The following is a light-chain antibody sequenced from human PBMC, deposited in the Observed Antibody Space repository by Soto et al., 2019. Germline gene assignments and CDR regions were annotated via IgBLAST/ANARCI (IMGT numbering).Light chain of an antibody. Sequence: DIQLTQSPSFLSASVGDRVTITCRASQDISDYLAWYQQRPGKAPKLLIYDASNLETGVPSRFSGSGSGTDFTFTISSLQPEDIATYYCQQYDNLPLTFGPGTRVDLK. J-gene: IGKJ3*01. CDR3: QQYDNLPLT. CDR1: QDISDY. CDR2: DAS. V-gene: IGKV1-33*01.